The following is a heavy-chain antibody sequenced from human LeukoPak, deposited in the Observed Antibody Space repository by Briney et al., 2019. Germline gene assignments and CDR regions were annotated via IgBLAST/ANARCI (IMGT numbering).Heavy chain of an antibody. CDR3: ASMYGDYAY. CDR1: GGSISSSSYF. CDR2: IYYSGST. Sequence: KPSETLSLTCTVSGGSISSSSYFWGWIRQPPGKGLEWSGRIYYSGSTYYNPSLKSRVTISVDTAKNQFSLKLSSVTAADTAVYYCASMYGDYAYWGQGTLVTVSS. V-gene: IGHV4-39*01. D-gene: IGHD4-17*01. J-gene: IGHJ4*02.